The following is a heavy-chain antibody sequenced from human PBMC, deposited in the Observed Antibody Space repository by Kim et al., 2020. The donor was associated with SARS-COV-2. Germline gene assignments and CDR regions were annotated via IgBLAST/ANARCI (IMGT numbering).Heavy chain of an antibody. CDR3: TREPRRTIAVAGTLFPRYYYYYYMDV. V-gene: IGHV3-49*04. Sequence: GGSLRLSCTASGFTFGDYAMSWVRQAPGKGLEWVGFIRSKAYGGTTEYAASVKGRFTISRDDSKSIAYLQMNSLKTEDTAVYYCTREPRRTIAVAGTLFPRYYYYYYMDVWGTGTTVTVSS. CDR1: GFTFGDYA. D-gene: IGHD6-19*01. J-gene: IGHJ6*03. CDR2: IRSKAYGGTT.